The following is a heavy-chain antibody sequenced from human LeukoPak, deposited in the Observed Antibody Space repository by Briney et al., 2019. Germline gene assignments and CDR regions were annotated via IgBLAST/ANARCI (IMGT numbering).Heavy chain of an antibody. CDR3: ARVGGGWQGSSFDY. V-gene: IGHV1-2*06. Sequence: ASVKVSCKASGYTFTSYYMHWVRQAPGQGLEWMGRINPNSGGTNYAQKFQGRVTMTRDTSISTAYMELSRLRSDDTAVYYCARVGGGWQGSSFDYWGQGTLVTVSS. CDR1: GYTFTSYY. CDR2: INPNSGGT. J-gene: IGHJ4*02. D-gene: IGHD6-19*01.